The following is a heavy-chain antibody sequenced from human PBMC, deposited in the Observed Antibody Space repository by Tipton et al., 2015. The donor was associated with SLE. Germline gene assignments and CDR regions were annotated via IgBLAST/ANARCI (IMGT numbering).Heavy chain of an antibody. CDR3: ARGGVGWLKSQYYYCYGLDF. CDR1: GGTFSSDA. Sequence: QSGPEVKKPGSSVKVSCKASGGTFSSDAINWVRQAPGQGLEWMGWISAYNGNTNYAQKLQGRVTMTTDTSTSTAYMELRSLRSDDTAVYYCARGGVGWLKSQYYYCYGLDFWGQGTTVTVSS. V-gene: IGHV1-18*01. CDR2: ISAYNGNT. D-gene: IGHD5-24*01. J-gene: IGHJ6*02.